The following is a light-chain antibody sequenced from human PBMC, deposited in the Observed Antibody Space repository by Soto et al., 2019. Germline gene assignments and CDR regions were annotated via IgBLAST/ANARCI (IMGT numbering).Light chain of an antibody. Sequence: QSALTQPATVSGSPGQSSTISCTGTSSDVGGYNYVSWYQQHPGKAPKLMIYEVSDRPSGVSNRFSGSKSGDTASLTISGLQAEDEAVYYCSSYTSSSTYVFGTGTKVTVL. CDR3: SSYTSSSTYV. CDR2: EVS. V-gene: IGLV2-14*01. J-gene: IGLJ1*01. CDR1: SSDVGGYNY.